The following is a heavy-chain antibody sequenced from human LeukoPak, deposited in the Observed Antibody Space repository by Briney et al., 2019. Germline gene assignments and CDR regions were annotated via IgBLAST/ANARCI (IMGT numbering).Heavy chain of an antibody. D-gene: IGHD5-18*01. CDR3: AKDLTAMGNHCFDY. CDR2: ISWDGGST. V-gene: IGHV3-43D*03. J-gene: IGHJ4*02. Sequence: GGSLRVFCAASGFTFDDYAMHWVRQAPGKGLERVSLISWDGGSTYYADSVKGRFTISRENSKNSLYLQMYSLRAEDTALYYCAKDLTAMGNHCFDYWGQGTLVTVSS. CDR1: GFTFDDYA.